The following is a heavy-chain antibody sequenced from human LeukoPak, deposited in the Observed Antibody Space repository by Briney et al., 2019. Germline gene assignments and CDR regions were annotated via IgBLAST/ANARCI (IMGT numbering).Heavy chain of an antibody. CDR1: GGSISSYY. D-gene: IGHD6-19*01. CDR2: IYSSGSP. CDR3: SRVLSSSGAFYY. V-gene: IGHV4-4*07. Sequence: SETLSLTCTISGGSISSYYWGWIRQPAGKGLEWVGRIYSSGSPNDNPSLKSRVTMSLDTSKNQLSLKLSSVTAADTAVYHCSRVLSSSGAFYYSGQRTLVTVSP. J-gene: IGHJ4*02.